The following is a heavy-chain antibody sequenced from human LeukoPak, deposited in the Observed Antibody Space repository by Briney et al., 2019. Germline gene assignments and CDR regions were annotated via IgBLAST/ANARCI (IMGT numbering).Heavy chain of an antibody. CDR2: ISGSGGST. Sequence: GGSLRLSCAASGFSLSSFAMTWVRQAPGKGLEWVSSISGSGGSTYYADSVKGRFTISRDNSKNTLYLQMNSLRAEDTAVYYCAKDLGDPYYGSGSYYSEYFQHWGQGTLVTVSS. CDR3: AKDLGDPYYGSGSYYSEYFQH. D-gene: IGHD3-10*01. V-gene: IGHV3-23*01. CDR1: GFSLSSFA. J-gene: IGHJ1*01.